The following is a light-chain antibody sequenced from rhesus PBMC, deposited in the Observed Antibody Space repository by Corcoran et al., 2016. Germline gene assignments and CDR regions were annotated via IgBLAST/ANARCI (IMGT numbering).Light chain of an antibody. CDR3: KQGYSTPYS. J-gene: IGKJ2*01. CDR2: AAS. V-gene: IGKV1-33*02. CDR1: QGISNA. Sequence: DIQMTQSPSSLSASVGDKVTITCRASQGISNALAWYQQKPGKAPQLLIYAASSLESGVASRFSGSRSGRDLTLTVSSLQPEDFATYYCKQGYSTPYSFGQGTKVEIK.